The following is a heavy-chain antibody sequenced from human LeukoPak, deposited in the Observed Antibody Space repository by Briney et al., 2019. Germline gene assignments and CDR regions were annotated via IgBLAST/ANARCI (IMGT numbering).Heavy chain of an antibody. V-gene: IGHV1-46*01. CDR1: GYTFTSYY. Sequence: ASVKVSCKASGYTFTSYYMHWVRQAPGQGLEWMGIINPSGGSTSYAQKFQGRVTMTRDTSTSTVYMELSSLRSEDTAVYYCATGRDKYSSSWYYYYYMDVWGKGTTVTISS. D-gene: IGHD6-13*01. CDR3: ATGRDKYSSSWYYYYYMDV. CDR2: INPSGGST. J-gene: IGHJ6*03.